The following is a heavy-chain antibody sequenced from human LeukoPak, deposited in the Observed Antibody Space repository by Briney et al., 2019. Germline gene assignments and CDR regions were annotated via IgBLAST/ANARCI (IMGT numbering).Heavy chain of an antibody. CDR1: GFTFSSYN. CDR3: ARGYSSSWYYFDY. J-gene: IGHJ4*02. V-gene: IGHV3-21*01. CDR2: ISSSSSYI. D-gene: IGHD6-13*01. Sequence: PGGCLRLSCAASGFTFSSYNMNWVRQAPGKGLEWVSSISSSSSYIYYADSVKGRFTISRDNAKNSLYLQMNSLRAEDTAVYYCARGYSSSWYYFDYWGQGTLVTVSS.